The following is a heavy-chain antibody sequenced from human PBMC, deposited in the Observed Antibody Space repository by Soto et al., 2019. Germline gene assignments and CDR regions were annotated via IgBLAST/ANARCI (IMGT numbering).Heavy chain of an antibody. CDR2: IYYSGST. D-gene: IGHD3-10*01. Sequence: SETLSLTCTVSGGSISSSSYYWGWIRQPPGKGLEWIGSIYYSGSTYYNPSLKSRVTISVDTSKNQFSLKLSSVTAADTAVYYCSRLPGSGRYYYYGMDVWGQGTTVT. CDR1: GGSISSSSYY. CDR3: SRLPGSGRYYYYGMDV. J-gene: IGHJ6*02. V-gene: IGHV4-39*01.